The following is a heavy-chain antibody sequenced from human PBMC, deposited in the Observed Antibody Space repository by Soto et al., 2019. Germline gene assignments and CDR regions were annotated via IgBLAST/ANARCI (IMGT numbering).Heavy chain of an antibody. CDR2: VYYSGGA. V-gene: IGHV4-39*03. CDR3: GRVGEGAPRHLRFGS. J-gene: IGHJ5*02. CDR1: GVSIHNSHSF. Sequence: SETLSLTCAVSGVSIHNSHSFWGWIRQPPGKVLEFTANVYYSGGAHYNPSFKSRVTISVDTATNQVSLRMSSVTAADTAVYFLGRVGEGAPRHLRFGSLGQGTIVTVSS. D-gene: IGHD3-16*01.